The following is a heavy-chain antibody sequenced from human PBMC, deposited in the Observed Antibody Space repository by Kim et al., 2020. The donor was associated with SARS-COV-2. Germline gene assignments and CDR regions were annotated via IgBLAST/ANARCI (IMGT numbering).Heavy chain of an antibody. CDR2: ISYDGSNK. CDR3: AKVFVVPSAQPGPFDA. D-gene: IGHD2-2*01. Sequence: GRSLRLSCAASGFTFSSYGMHWVRQAPGKGLEWVAVISYDGSNKYYADSVKGRFTISRDNSKNTLYLQMNSLRAEDTAVYYCAKVFVVPSAQPGPFDA. CDR1: GFTFSSYG. J-gene: IGHJ3*01. V-gene: IGHV3-30*18.